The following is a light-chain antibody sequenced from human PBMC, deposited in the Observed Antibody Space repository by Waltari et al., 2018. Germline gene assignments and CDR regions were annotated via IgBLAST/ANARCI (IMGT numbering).Light chain of an antibody. CDR3: QTWGTGIQV. Sequence: LVLTQSPSASASLGASVQLTCSLPGEYSAYALAWHQQQPLKGPRYLMTANSDGSHKKGDGISERFSGSSSDVDRYLIISRLQSDDEADYFCQTWGTGIQVFGSGTKLTVL. CDR2: ANSDGSH. CDR1: GEYSAYA. J-gene: IGLJ3*02. V-gene: IGLV4-69*01.